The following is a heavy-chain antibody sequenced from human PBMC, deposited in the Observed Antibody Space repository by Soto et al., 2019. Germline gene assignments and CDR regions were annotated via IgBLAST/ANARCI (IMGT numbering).Heavy chain of an antibody. J-gene: IGHJ4*02. CDR3: ARGTVRDHDFGDH. D-gene: IGHD4-17*01. CDR1: GFTFSTSW. Sequence: EVQLVESGGDLVQPGGSLRLSCAASGFTFSTSWMHWVRQVPGKGPEWVSRMGSDGSSTAYADSVRGRFIISRDNAKNTLYLQMNSLRVDDTAVYYCARGTVRDHDFGDHWGLGTLVAVSS. V-gene: IGHV3-74*01. CDR2: MGSDGSST.